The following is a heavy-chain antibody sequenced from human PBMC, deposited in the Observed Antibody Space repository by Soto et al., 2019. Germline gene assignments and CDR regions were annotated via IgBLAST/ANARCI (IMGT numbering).Heavy chain of an antibody. Sequence: EVHLVESGGDLVQPGGSLRLSCAASGFTVSNNYMTWVRQAPGKGLEWVSLIYVGDYTYYADSVKGRFTISRDNSKNTLYLQMNSLRAEDTAVYYCAVYAPRHWFDSWGQGTLVTVSS. V-gene: IGHV3-66*01. J-gene: IGHJ5*01. CDR3: AVYAPRHWFDS. D-gene: IGHD6-6*01. CDR2: IYVGDYT. CDR1: GFTVSNNY.